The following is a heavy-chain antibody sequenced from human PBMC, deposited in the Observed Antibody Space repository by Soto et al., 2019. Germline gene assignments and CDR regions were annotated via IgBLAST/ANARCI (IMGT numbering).Heavy chain of an antibody. D-gene: IGHD2-15*01. V-gene: IGHV1-46*03. Sequence: ASVNVSCKASGYTFTSYYMHWVRQAPGQGLEWMGIINPSGGSTSYAQKFQGRVTMTRDTSTSTVYMELSSLRSEDTAVYYCARDLGVVVVAARPAGFDPWGQGTLVTVSS. CDR1: GYTFTSYY. CDR2: INPSGGST. J-gene: IGHJ5*02. CDR3: ARDLGVVVVAARPAGFDP.